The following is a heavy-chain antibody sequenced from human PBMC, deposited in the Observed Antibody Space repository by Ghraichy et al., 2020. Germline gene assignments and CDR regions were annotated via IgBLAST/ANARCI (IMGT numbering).Heavy chain of an antibody. CDR1: GYSFTSHW. V-gene: IGHV5-51*01. CDR3: ARRWLGPYYFDY. CDR2: IHPSDSDT. Sequence: GESLNISCKGSGYSFTSHWIGWVRQMPGKGLEWMGIIHPSDSDTRYSPSFQGQVTISVDKSISTAYLQWSSLEASDTAMYYCARRWLGPYYFDYWGQGTLVTVSS. D-gene: IGHD3-22*01. J-gene: IGHJ4*02.